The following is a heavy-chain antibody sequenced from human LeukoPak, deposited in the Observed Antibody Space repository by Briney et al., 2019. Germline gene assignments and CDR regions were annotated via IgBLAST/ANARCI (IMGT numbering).Heavy chain of an antibody. V-gene: IGHV1-2*02. J-gene: IGHJ4*02. CDR1: GYTFSGYY. D-gene: IGHD2-2*01. Sequence: ASVKVSCKASGYTFSGYYMHWVRQAPGHGLEWMGWINPNSGGTNYAQKFQGRVTMTRDTSISTAYMELSRLRSDDTAVYYCARDWGSTSFDYFDYWGQGTLVTVSS. CDR2: INPNSGGT. CDR3: ARDWGSTSFDYFDY.